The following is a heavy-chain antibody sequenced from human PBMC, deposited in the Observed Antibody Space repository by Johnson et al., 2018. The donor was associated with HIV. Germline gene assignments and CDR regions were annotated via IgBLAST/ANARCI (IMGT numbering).Heavy chain of an antibody. CDR2: MNADGKST. J-gene: IGHJ3*02. Sequence: VQLVESGGGVVQPGGSLRLSCAASGFTFINYWMHWVRQAPGKGLVWVSRMNADGKSTTYADSVKGRFTISRDNAKNTLYLQMNSLRAEDTAVYYCAREQELIGERAFDIWGQGTMVTVSS. V-gene: IGHV3-74*01. CDR3: AREQELIGERAFDI. CDR1: GFTFINYW. D-gene: IGHD6-13*01.